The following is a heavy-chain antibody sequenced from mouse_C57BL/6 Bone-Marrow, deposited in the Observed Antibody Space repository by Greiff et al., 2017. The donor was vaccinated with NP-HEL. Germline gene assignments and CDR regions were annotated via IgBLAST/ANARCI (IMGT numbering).Heavy chain of an antibody. J-gene: IGHJ1*03. Sequence: VQLQQPGAELVKPGASVKLSCKASGYTFTSYWMHWVKQRPGRGLEWIGRIDPNRGGTKYNEKFKSRATLTVDKPSSTAYMQLSSLTSEDSAVYYCARSWNYGSSYGWYFDVWGTGTTVTVSS. D-gene: IGHD1-1*01. CDR3: ARSWNYGSSYGWYFDV. CDR1: GYTFTSYW. V-gene: IGHV1-72*01. CDR2: IDPNRGGT.